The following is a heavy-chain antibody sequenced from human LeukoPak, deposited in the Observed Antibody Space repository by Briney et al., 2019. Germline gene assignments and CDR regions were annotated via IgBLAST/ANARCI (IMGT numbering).Heavy chain of an antibody. J-gene: IGHJ4*02. CDR1: GVSVSSDY. Sequence: GGSLRLSCAASGVSVSSDYISSVRQAPGKGLEWVSLIYASGTTYYADSVKGRFTISRDNSKNTLYLQMNSLRAEDTAVYDCARVASGGKSNDYWGQGTLVTVSS. V-gene: IGHV3-53*01. CDR3: ARVASGGKSNDY. CDR2: IYASGTT. D-gene: IGHD2-15*01.